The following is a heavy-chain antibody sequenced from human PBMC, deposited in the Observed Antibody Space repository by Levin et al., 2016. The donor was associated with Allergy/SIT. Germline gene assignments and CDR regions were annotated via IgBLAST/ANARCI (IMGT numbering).Heavy chain of an antibody. CDR2: IYYSGST. D-gene: IGHD3-9*01. J-gene: IGHJ6*02. CDR1: GGSISSYY. V-gene: IGHV4-59*08. Sequence: GSLRLSCTVSGGSISSYYWSWIRQPPGKGLEWIGYIYYSGSTNYNPSLKSRVTISVDTSKNQFSLELSSVTAADTAVYYCARHLTYYDILTGFYYYGMDVWGQGTTVTVSS. CDR3: ARHLTYYDILTGFYYYGMDV.